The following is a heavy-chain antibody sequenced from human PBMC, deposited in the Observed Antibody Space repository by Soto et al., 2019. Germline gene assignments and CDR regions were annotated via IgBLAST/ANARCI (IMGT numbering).Heavy chain of an antibody. V-gene: IGHV3-21*01. CDR3: ARVPGDNYDFWSGYLKPFDY. J-gene: IGHJ4*02. CDR1: GFTFSSYS. Sequence: EVQLVESGGGLVKPGGSLRLSCAASGFTFSSYSMNWVRQAPGKGLEWVSSISSSSSYIYYAHSVKGRFTISRDNAKNSLYLQMNSLRAEDTAVYYCARVPGDNYDFWSGYLKPFDYWGQGTLVTVSS. CDR2: ISSSSSYI. D-gene: IGHD3-3*01.